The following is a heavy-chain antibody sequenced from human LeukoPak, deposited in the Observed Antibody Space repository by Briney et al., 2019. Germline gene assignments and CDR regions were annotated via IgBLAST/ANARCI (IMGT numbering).Heavy chain of an antibody. CDR3: AKMGFGG. V-gene: IGHV3-74*01. CDR2: VRSDGSST. J-gene: IGHJ4*02. Sequence: GGSLRLSCAASGFTFSTYWMHWVRQAPGKGPMWVSYVRSDGSSTGYADSVKGRFTISRDNAKNTLHLQMNSLRAEDTAVYYCAKMGFGGWGQGTLVTVSS. D-gene: IGHD3-10*01. CDR1: GFTFSTYW.